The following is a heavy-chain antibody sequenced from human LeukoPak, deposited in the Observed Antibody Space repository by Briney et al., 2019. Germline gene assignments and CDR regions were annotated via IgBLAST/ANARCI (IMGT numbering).Heavy chain of an antibody. CDR3: ARETRYCSSTSCSTLDY. CDR1: GGSISSGNYY. D-gene: IGHD2-2*01. J-gene: IGHJ4*02. CDR2: IYTSGST. Sequence: SETLSLTRNVSGGSISSGNYYWSWIRQPAGKGLEWIGRIYTSGSTNYDPSLKSRVTISVDTSKNQFSLKLSSVTAADTAVYYCARETRYCSSTSCSTLDYWGQGTLVTVSS. V-gene: IGHV4-61*02.